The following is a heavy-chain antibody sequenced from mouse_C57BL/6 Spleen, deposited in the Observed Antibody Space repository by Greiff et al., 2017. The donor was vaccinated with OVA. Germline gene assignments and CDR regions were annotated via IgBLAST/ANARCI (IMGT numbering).Heavy chain of an antibody. D-gene: IGHD1-3*01. J-gene: IGHJ3*01. V-gene: IGHV1-54*01. CDR1: GYAFTNYL. Sequence: QVQLKESGAELVRPGTSVKVSCKASGYAFTNYLIEWVKQRPGQGLEWIGVINPGSGGTNYNEKFKGKATLTADKSSSTAYMQLSSLTSEDSAVYFCAGEVDDNSLFAYWGQGTLVTVSA. CDR2: INPGSGGT. CDR3: AGEVDDNSLFAY.